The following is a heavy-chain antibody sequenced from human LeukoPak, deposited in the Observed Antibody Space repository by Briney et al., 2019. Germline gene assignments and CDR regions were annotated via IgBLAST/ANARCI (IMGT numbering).Heavy chain of an antibody. V-gene: IGHV1-2*02. J-gene: IGHJ4*02. D-gene: IGHD3-10*02. CDR1: GHTFTGYY. CDR2: MNPNVGGA. CDR3: ARGVFGESLES. Sequence: ASVKVSCKASGHTFTGYYVYWVRQTPGQGLEWMGWMNPNVGGANFPQKFQGRVTVTSDPAISAAYMELRRLRSDDTAVYYCARGVFGESLESWGQGTLVTVSS.